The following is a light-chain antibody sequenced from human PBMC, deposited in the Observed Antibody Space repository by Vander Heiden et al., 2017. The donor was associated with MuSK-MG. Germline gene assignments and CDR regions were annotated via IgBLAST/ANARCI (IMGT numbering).Light chain of an antibody. J-gene: IGLJ3*02. V-gene: IGLV1-44*01. CDR3: GTWDDSLNEGV. CDR1: SANSGRYP. CDR2: STY. Sequence: QSVLTQPPSASGTPGQRVTITCSGSSANSGRYPVDWYQQLPGTAPKLLIYSTYHRPSGVPARFSASKSGTSASLAISGLQSEDVADYYCGTWDDSLNEGVFGGGTKLTVL.